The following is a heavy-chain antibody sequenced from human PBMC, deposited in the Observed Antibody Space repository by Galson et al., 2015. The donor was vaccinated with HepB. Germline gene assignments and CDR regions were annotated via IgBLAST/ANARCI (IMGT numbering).Heavy chain of an antibody. CDR1: GGSISSSNW. V-gene: IGHV4-4*02. D-gene: IGHD5-12*01. J-gene: IGHJ5*02. Sequence: ETLSLTCAVSGGSISSSNWWSWVRQPPGKGLEWIGEIYHSGSTNYNPSLKSRVTISVDTSKNQFSLKLSSVTAADTAVYYCANYIYSGYDGWWFDPWGQGTLVTVSS. CDR3: ANYIYSGYDGWWFDP. CDR2: IYHSGST.